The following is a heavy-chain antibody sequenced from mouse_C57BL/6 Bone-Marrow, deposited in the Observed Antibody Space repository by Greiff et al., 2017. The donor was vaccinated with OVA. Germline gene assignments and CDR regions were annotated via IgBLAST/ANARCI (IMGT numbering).Heavy chain of an antibody. CDR3: ARGTTVVATDWYGDV. J-gene: IGHJ1*03. CDR1: GFSINSDCY. CDR2: TFYSGIT. V-gene: IGHV3-3*01. Sequence: EVHLVESGPSLARPSQTLSLTCTVTGFSINSDCYWIWIRQFPGNKLEYIWYTFYSGITYYNPSLESRTYITRDTSKNPFSLKLSSVTTEDTATYYCARGTTVVATDWYGDVWGTGTTVTVSS. D-gene: IGHD1-1*01.